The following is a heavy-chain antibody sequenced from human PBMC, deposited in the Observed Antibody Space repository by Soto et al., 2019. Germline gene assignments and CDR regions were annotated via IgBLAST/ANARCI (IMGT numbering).Heavy chain of an antibody. Sequence: SETLSLTCAVYGGSFSGYYWSWIRQPPGKGLEWIGEINHSGSTNYNPSLKSRVTISVDTSKNQFSLKLSSVTAADTAVYYCARGRVMVVRGYYYYYDMDVWGQGTTVTVSS. J-gene: IGHJ6*02. D-gene: IGHD3-10*01. CDR2: INHSGST. CDR3: ARGRVMVVRGYYYYYDMDV. V-gene: IGHV4-34*01. CDR1: GGSFSGYY.